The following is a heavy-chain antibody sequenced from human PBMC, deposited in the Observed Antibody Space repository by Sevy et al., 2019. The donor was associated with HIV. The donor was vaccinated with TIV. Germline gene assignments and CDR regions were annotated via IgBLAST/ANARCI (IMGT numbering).Heavy chain of an antibody. Sequence: GGSLRLSCAASGFTFSNYDMHWARQAPGKGLEWVAVISHDERYKNYAQSVKVRFTISRDNFKNTLFLQMDSLRPEDTAVYFCARRVSCGGDCYYLDSWGQGALVTVSS. J-gene: IGHJ4*02. CDR2: ISHDERYK. D-gene: IGHD2-21*02. CDR3: ARRVSCGGDCYYLDS. CDR1: GFTFSNYD. V-gene: IGHV3-30*04.